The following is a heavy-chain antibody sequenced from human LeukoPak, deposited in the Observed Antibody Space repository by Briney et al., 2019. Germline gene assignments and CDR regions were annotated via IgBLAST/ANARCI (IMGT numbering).Heavy chain of an antibody. Sequence: PGGSLRLSCAASGFTFTNYAMSWVRQAPGKGLEWVSGITGSGGSTNYADSVEGRFTIPRDNSKNTLYLQMSSLRAEDTAVYYCTGGGWSTDAFDIWGQGTMVTVSS. CDR3: TGGGWSTDAFDI. V-gene: IGHV3-23*01. CDR1: GFTFTNYA. J-gene: IGHJ3*02. D-gene: IGHD6-19*01. CDR2: ITGSGGST.